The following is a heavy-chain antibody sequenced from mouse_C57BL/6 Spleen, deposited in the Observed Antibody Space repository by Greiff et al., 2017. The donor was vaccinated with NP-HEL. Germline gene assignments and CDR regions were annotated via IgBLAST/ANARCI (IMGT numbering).Heavy chain of an antibody. D-gene: IGHD1-1*01. CDR2: IHPNSGST. Sequence: VQLQQPGAELVKPGASVKLSCKASGYTFTSYWMHWVKQRPGQGLEWIGMIHPNSGSTNYNEKFKSKATLTVDKSSSTAYMQLSSLTSEDSAVDYCAREGTTVVATGFAYWGQGTLVTVSA. CDR3: AREGTTVVATGFAY. V-gene: IGHV1-64*01. J-gene: IGHJ3*01. CDR1: GYTFTSYW.